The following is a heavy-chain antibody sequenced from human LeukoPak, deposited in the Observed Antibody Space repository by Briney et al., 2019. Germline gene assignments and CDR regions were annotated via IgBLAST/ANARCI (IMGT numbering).Heavy chain of an antibody. V-gene: IGHV1-8*03. Sequence: ASVKVSCKASGYTFTGYYMHWVRQATGQGLEWMGWMNPNSGNTGYAQKFQGRVTITRNTSISTAYMELSSLRSEDTAVYYCAREGAGWHSAGYYFYMDVWGKGTTVTISS. CDR3: AREGAGWHSAGYYFYMDV. D-gene: IGHD5-24*01. CDR1: GYTFTGYY. CDR2: MNPNSGNT. J-gene: IGHJ6*03.